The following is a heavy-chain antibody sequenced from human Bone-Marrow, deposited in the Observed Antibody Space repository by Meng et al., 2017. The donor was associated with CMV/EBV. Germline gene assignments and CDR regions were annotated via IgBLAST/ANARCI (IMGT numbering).Heavy chain of an antibody. CDR2: IYYSGST. Sequence: SETLSLTCTVSGGSISSSSYYWGWVRQPPGKGLEWIASIYYSGSTYYSPSLASRVTISVDTSKNQFSLKVSSVTAADTAVYYCTRDLPSGLTSDYWGQGTLVTVSS. CDR1: GGSISSSSYY. V-gene: IGHV4-39*07. J-gene: IGHJ4*02. D-gene: IGHD1-14*01. CDR3: TRDLPSGLTSDY.